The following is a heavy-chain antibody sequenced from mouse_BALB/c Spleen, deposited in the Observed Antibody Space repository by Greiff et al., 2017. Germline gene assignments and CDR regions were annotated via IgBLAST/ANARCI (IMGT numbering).Heavy chain of an antibody. CDR2: IDPSDSET. J-gene: IGHJ2*01. D-gene: IGHD1-1*01. CDR1: GYSFTSYW. CDR3: ARAVTTVVATPDY. Sequence: QVQLQQSGPQLVRPGASVKISCKASGYSFTSYWMHWVKQRPGQGLEWIGMIDPSDSETRLNQKFKDKATLTVDKSSSTAYMQLSSPTSEDSAVYYCARAVTTVVATPDYWGQGTTLTVSS. V-gene: IGHV1S126*01.